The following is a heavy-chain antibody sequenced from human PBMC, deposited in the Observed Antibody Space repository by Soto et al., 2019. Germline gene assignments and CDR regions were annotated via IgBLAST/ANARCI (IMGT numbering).Heavy chain of an antibody. V-gene: IGHV3-30*18. Sequence: HPGGSLRLSCAASGFTFSSYGMHWVRQAPGKGLEWVAVISYDGSNKYYADSVKGRFTISRDDSKNTLYLQMNSLRAEDTAVYYCAKDLYGDYGGYWGQGTLVTVSS. D-gene: IGHD4-17*01. CDR3: AKDLYGDYGGY. J-gene: IGHJ4*02. CDR2: ISYDGSNK. CDR1: GFTFSSYG.